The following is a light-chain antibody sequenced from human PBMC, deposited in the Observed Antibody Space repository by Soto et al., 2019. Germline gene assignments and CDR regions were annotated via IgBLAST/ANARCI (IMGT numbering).Light chain of an antibody. CDR2: RNN. V-gene: IGLV1-47*01. J-gene: IGLJ3*02. CDR1: TSNIGSNY. Sequence: QSVLTQPPSASGTPGQRVTISCSGSTSNIGSNYVYWYQQLPGPAPKLLIYRNNQRPSGVPDRFSGSKSGTSASLAISGLRSEDEADYYCAAWDDSLSARVFGGGTKVTVL. CDR3: AAWDDSLSARV.